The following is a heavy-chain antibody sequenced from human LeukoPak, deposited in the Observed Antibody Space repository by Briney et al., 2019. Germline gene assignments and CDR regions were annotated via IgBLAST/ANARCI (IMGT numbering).Heavy chain of an antibody. V-gene: IGHV3-11*01. D-gene: IGHD3-22*01. Sequence: GGSLRXXCAXSGXXFSDYYMSWIRQAPGKGLEWVSYVSSSGSTVYYADSVKGRFTISRDNAKNSLYLQMNSLRAEDTAVYYCATMGYYYDSSGYYRYWGQGTLVTVSS. CDR2: VSSSGSTV. CDR3: ATMGYYYDSSGYYRY. CDR1: GXXFSDYY. J-gene: IGHJ4*02.